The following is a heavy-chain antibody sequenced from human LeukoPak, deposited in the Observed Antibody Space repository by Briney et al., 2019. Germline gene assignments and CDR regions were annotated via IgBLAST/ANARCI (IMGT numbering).Heavy chain of an antibody. V-gene: IGHV4-4*07. J-gene: IGHJ4*02. CDR2: IYTSGST. CDR1: GGSISSYY. D-gene: IGHD6-13*01. Sequence: KPSETLSLTCTVAGGSISSYYWRWIRQPAGKGLEWIVRIYTSGSTNYNPSLKSRVTMSVDTSKNQFSLKLSSVTAADPAVYYCARGGSSSWLFDYWGQGTLVTVSS. CDR3: ARGGSSSWLFDY.